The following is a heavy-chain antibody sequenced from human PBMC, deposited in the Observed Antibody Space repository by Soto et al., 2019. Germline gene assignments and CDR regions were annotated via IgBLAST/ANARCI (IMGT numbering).Heavy chain of an antibody. V-gene: IGHV2-26*01. J-gene: IGHJ5*02. CDR3: AQTEDGGRSRTPAGWFDA. D-gene: IGHD2-15*01. Sequence: QVTLKESGPVLVKPTETLTLTCTVSGFSLSNAGMGVSWIRQPPGKALEWLAHIFSNDERRFSTSLKNRLTISKDTFNSQVVLIMTNMDPGDTATYYCAQTEDGGRSRTPAGWFDAWGQGTRVTVSS. CDR2: IFSNDER. CDR1: GFSLSNAGMG.